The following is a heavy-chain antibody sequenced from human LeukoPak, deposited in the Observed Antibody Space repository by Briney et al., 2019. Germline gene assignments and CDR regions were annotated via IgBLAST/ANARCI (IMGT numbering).Heavy chain of an antibody. CDR1: GFTFSRNS. V-gene: IGHV3-21*01. J-gene: IGHJ1*01. CDR2: ISTSSSYI. CDR3: ARDPIAAAARGTPPEDAKYFQH. Sequence: GGSLRLSCAVSGFTFSRNSMNWVRQAPGKGLEWVSSISTSSSYIYYADSVKGRFTISRDNAKNSLYLQMNSLRAEDTAVYYWARDPIAAAARGTPPEDAKYFQHWGQGPLVTVSP. D-gene: IGHD6-13*01.